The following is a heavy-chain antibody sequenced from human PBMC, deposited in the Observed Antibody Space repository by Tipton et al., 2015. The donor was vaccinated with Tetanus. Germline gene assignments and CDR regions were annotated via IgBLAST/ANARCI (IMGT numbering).Heavy chain of an antibody. J-gene: IGHJ4*02. Sequence: TLSLTCDVSGGSISGGGYSWSWIRQPPGPGKGLEWIGYIYESGTTHYNPSLKSRVALSLDMSKNHVSLNLTSVTAADTAVYYCARLFRPRRYYGDFEDFWGRGTLVTVSS. V-gene: IGHV4-30-2*01. CDR1: GGSISGGGYS. CDR3: ARLFRPRRYYGDFEDF. D-gene: IGHD2-21*02. CDR2: IYESGTT.